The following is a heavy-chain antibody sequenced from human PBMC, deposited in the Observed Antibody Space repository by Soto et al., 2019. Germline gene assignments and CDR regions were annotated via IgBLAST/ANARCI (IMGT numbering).Heavy chain of an antibody. CDR3: ARGRQWLGSYFDY. CDR2: INHSGST. D-gene: IGHD6-19*01. Sequence: QVQLQQWGAGLLKPSETLSLTCAVYGGSFSGYYWSWIRQPPGKGLEWIGEINHSGSTNYNPSLKSRVTISVDTSKNQFSLKLSSVTAADTAVYYCARGRQWLGSYFDYWGQGTLVTVSS. V-gene: IGHV4-34*01. J-gene: IGHJ4*02. CDR1: GGSFSGYY.